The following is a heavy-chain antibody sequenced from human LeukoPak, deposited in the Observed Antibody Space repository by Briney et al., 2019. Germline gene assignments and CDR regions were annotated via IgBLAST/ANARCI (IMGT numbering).Heavy chain of an antibody. CDR1: GFTFSSYE. CDR3: AREAHDYVWGSYRPS. J-gene: IGHJ5*02. D-gene: IGHD3-16*02. V-gene: IGHV3-48*03. Sequence: SGGSLRLSCAASGFTFSSYEMNWVRQAPGKGLEWVSYISSSDSTIYYADSVKGRFTISRDNAKNSLYLQMNSLRAEDTAVYYCAREAHDYVWGSYRPSWGQGTLVTVSS. CDR2: ISSSDSTI.